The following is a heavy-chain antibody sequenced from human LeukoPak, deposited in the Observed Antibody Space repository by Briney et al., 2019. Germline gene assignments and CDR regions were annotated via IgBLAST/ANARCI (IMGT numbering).Heavy chain of an antibody. V-gene: IGHV3-23*01. J-gene: IGHJ4*02. D-gene: IGHD3-22*01. CDR1: GFTFSSYA. CDR2: ISGSGGST. CDR3: AEPEGGYYDIRPD. Sequence: PGGSLRLSCAASGFTFSSYAMSWVRQAPGKGLEWVSAISGSGGSTYYADSVKGRFTISRDNSKNTLYLQMNGLRAEDTAVYYCAEPEGGYYDIRPDWGQGTLVTVSS.